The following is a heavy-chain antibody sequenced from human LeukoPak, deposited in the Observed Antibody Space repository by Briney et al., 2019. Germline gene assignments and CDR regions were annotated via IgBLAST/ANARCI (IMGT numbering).Heavy chain of an antibody. CDR2: IYYSGST. CDR1: GGSISSYF. V-gene: IGHV4-59*01. Sequence: PSETLSLTCTVSGGSISSYFWSWIRQPPGKGLEWIGHIYYSGSTNYNPSLKSRVTVSVDTSKNQFSLKLSSVTAADTAVYYCARGAGNYYFYGMDVWGQGTTVTVSS. J-gene: IGHJ6*02. CDR3: ARGAGNYYFYGMDV.